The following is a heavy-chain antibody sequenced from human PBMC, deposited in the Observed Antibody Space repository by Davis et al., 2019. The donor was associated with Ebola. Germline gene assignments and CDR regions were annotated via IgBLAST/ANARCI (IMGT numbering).Heavy chain of an antibody. J-gene: IGHJ4*02. Sequence: SETLSLTCTVSGYSISSGYYWGWIRQPPGKGLEWIGSIYHSGSTNYNPSLKSRVTMSIDTSKNQFSLKLKSVTAADTAVYYCAREGVAREDYWGQGTLVTVSS. CDR1: GYSISSGYY. D-gene: IGHD2-21*01. CDR2: IYHSGST. V-gene: IGHV4-38-2*02. CDR3: AREGVAREDY.